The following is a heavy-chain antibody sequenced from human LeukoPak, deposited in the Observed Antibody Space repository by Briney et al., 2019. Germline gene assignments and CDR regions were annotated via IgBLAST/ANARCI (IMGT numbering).Heavy chain of an antibody. CDR3: AKDSGLSGLLPDY. J-gene: IGHJ4*02. D-gene: IGHD2-15*01. Sequence: GGSLRLSCAASGFTFDDYAMHWVRQAPGKGLEWVSLISWDGGSTYYADSVKGRFTISRDNSKNSLYLQMNSLRAEDAALYYCAKDSGLSGLLPDYWGQGTLVTVSS. CDR2: ISWDGGST. V-gene: IGHV3-43D*04. CDR1: GFTFDDYA.